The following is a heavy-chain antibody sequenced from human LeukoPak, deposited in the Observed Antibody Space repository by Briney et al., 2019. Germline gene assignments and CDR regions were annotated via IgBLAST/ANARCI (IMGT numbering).Heavy chain of an antibody. V-gene: IGHV4-59*01. CDR3: ARLAGELLDDY. CDR1: GGSISSYY. D-gene: IGHD3-16*01. Sequence: PSETLSLTCTVSGGSISSYYWSWIRQPPGKGLEWIGYIYYSGSTNYNPSLKSRVTISVDTSKNQFSLKLSSVTAADTAVYYCARLAGELLDDYWGQGTLVTVSS. CDR2: IYYSGST. J-gene: IGHJ4*02.